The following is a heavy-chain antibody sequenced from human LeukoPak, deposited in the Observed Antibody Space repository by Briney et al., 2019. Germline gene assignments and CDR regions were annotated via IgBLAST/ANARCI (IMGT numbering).Heavy chain of an antibody. V-gene: IGHV3-53*01. Sequence: GGSLRLSCTASGFTFGDYAMSWVRQAPGKGLEWVSDIYSGGSTYYADSVKGRFTISRDNSKNTLYLQMNSLRAEDTAVYYCSTIDYWGQGTLVTVSS. D-gene: IGHD1-26*01. CDR2: IYSGGST. CDR3: STIDY. CDR1: GFTFGDYA. J-gene: IGHJ4*02.